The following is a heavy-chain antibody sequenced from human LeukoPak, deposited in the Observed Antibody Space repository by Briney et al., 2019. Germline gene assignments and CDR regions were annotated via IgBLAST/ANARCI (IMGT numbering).Heavy chain of an antibody. CDR1: GGSFSGYY. CDR3: ARGKVLWFGELVLDY. Sequence: PSGTLSLTCAVYGGSFSGYYWSWIRQPPGKGLEWIGEINHSGSTNYNPSLKSRVTISVDTSKNQFSLKLSSVTAADTAVYYCARGKVLWFGELVLDYWGQGTLVTVSS. D-gene: IGHD3-10*01. J-gene: IGHJ4*02. V-gene: IGHV4-34*01. CDR2: INHSGST.